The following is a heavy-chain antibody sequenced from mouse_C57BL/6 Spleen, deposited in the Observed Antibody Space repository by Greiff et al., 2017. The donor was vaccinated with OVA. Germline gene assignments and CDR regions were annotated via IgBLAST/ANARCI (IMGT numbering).Heavy chain of an antibody. D-gene: IGHD2-13*01. J-gene: IGHJ2*01. CDR1: GYTFTSYW. CDR3: APSIDYDDDY. Sequence: QVQLQQPGAELVKPGASVKLSCKASGYTFTSYWITWVKQRPGQGLEWIGDIYPGSGSPNYNEKFKSKATLTVDTSSSTAYMQLSSLTSEDSAVYYCAPSIDYDDDYWGQGTTLTVSS. V-gene: IGHV1-55*01. CDR2: IYPGSGSP.